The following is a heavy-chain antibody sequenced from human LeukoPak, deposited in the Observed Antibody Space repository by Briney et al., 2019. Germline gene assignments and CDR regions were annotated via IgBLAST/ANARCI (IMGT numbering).Heavy chain of an antibody. Sequence: GASVKVSCKASGYTFTSYYIHWVRQAPGQGLEWMGIINPSGGSTTYAQILQGRVTMTTDTSTSTAYMELRSLRSDDTAVYYCARARSSEYSSSWPFYYYYYGMDVWGQGTTVTVSS. J-gene: IGHJ6*02. V-gene: IGHV1-46*01. CDR3: ARARSSEYSSSWPFYYYYYGMDV. CDR1: GYTFTSYY. CDR2: INPSGGST. D-gene: IGHD6-6*01.